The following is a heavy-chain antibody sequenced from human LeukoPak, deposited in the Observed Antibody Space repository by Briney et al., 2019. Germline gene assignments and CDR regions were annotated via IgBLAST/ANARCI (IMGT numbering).Heavy chain of an antibody. J-gene: IGHJ4*02. V-gene: IGHV1-2*02. Sequence: ASVKVSRKASGYTFTGYYMHWVRQAPGQGVEWMGWIDPNSGGTNYAQMFQGRVTMTRDTYISTAYMELSRLRSDDTAVYYCAKQKAAAGHFDYWGQGTLVTVSS. CDR1: GYTFTGYY. CDR3: AKQKAAAGHFDY. D-gene: IGHD6-13*01. CDR2: IDPNSGGT.